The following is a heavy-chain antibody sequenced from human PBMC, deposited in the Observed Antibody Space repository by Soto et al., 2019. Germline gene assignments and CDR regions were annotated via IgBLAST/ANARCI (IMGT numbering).Heavy chain of an antibody. CDR3: AKDLRIVPVRAFDY. V-gene: IGHV3-9*01. CDR2: ISWNSGSI. J-gene: IGHJ4*02. Sequence: GGSLRLSCAASGFTFDDYPMHWVRQAPGKGLEWVSGISWNSGSIGYADSVKGRFTISRDNAKNSLYLQMKSLRADDTALYYCAKDLRIVPVRAFDYWGQRTLVTVS. CDR1: GFTFDDYP. D-gene: IGHD2-2*01.